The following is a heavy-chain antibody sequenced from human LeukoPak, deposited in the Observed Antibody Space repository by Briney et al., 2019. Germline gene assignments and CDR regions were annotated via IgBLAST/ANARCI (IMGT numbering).Heavy chain of an antibody. CDR3: ARLSSSWYQDWYFDL. Sequence: PSETLSLTCTVSGGSISSYDWSWTRQPAGKGLEWIGRIYTRGSTNYNPSLKSRVSMSVDTSKKQFSLKLSSVTAADTAVYYCARLSSSWYQDWYFDLWGRGTLVTVSS. V-gene: IGHV4-4*07. CDR2: IYTRGST. D-gene: IGHD6-13*01. CDR1: GGSISSYD. J-gene: IGHJ2*01.